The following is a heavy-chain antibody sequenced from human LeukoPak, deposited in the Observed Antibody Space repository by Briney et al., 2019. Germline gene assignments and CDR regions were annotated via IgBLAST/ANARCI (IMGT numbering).Heavy chain of an antibody. CDR1: GFTFSSYA. V-gene: IGHV3-23*01. D-gene: IGHD1-26*01. Sequence: GGSLRLSCAASGFTFSSYAMSWVRQAPGKGLEWVSAISGSGGSTYYADSVKGRFTISRDNSKNTLYLQVNSLRAEDTAVYYCAKGGAWEEIYYFDYWGQGTLVTVSS. J-gene: IGHJ4*02. CDR3: AKGGAWEEIYYFDY. CDR2: ISGSGGST.